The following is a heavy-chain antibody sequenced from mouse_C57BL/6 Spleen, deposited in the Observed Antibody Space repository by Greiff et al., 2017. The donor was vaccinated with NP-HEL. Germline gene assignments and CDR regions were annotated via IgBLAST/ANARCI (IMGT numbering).Heavy chain of an antibody. V-gene: IGHV1-82*01. CDR1: GYAFSSSW. J-gene: IGHJ3*01. CDR3: ARDYYGSTLAY. D-gene: IGHD1-1*01. CDR2: IYPGDGDT. Sequence: QVQLKQSGPELVKPGASVKISCKASGYAFSSSWMNWVKQRPGKGLEWIGRIYPGDGDTNYNGKFKGKATLTADKSSSTAYMQLNSLTSEDSAVYFCARDYYGSTLAYWGQGTLVTVSA.